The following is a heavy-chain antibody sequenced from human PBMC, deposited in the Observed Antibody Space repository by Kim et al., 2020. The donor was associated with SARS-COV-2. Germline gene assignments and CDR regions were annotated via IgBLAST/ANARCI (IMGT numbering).Heavy chain of an antibody. CDR3: ARHRHVTTVTFYWYLDR. D-gene: IGHD2-21*02. V-gene: IGHV3-23*01. CDR1: GPTSRNSA. J-gene: IGHJ2*01. Sequence: GGSLRLSCAASGPTSRNSAMSWVRQAPGKGLEWVAGIFGSGSGTYYADSVRGRFIISRDNSQGTVDLQMDNLRAEDTAVYYCARHRHVTTVTFYWYLDRWGRGTLVTVSS. CDR2: IFGSGSGT.